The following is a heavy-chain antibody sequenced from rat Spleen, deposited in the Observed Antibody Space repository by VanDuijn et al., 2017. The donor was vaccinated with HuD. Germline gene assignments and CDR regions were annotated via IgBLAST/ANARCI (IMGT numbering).Heavy chain of an antibody. CDR1: GFSPTDYN. J-gene: IGHJ2*01. V-gene: IGHV3-1*01. Sequence: VQLKESVPGLVQPSQTLSLTCSVSGFSPTDYNVHWVRQPPGNKLEWIGYISYSGGTNYNPYLESRISITRDTSKNQFFLQLNSVTAEDTATYYCARLRDYADYWGQGVMVTVSS. CDR3: ARLRDYADY. D-gene: IGHD1-11*01. CDR2: ISYSGGT.